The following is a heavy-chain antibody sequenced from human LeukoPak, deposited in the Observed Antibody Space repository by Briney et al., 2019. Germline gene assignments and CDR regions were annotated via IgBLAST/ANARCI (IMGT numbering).Heavy chain of an antibody. J-gene: IGHJ4*02. D-gene: IGHD3-22*01. CDR1: GYTISAYD. CDR3: ARLSDTPAYYYSSGYYHIRY. V-gene: IGHV1-8*01. Sequence: ASVKVSCKASGYTISAYDINWVRQGAGQGLEWIGWMNPDTGNTGCAQKFQGRVTMTRDTSKSTAYMELNSLRSEDTAVYYCARLSDTPAYYYSSGYYHIRYWGQGTLLTVSS. CDR2: MNPDTGNT.